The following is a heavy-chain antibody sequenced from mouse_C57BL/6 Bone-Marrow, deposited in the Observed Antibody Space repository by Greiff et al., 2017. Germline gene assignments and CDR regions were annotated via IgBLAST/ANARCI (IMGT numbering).Heavy chain of an antibody. J-gene: IGHJ2*01. CDR3: ARIKLPYFDY. V-gene: IGHV2-2*01. CDR1: GFSLTSYG. Sequence: VQLQQSGPGLVQPSQSLSITCTVSGFSLTSYGVHWVRQSPGKGLEWLGVLWSGGSTDYNAAFISRLSISKDNSKSQVFFKMNSLQADDTAIYYCARIKLPYFDYWGQGTTLTVSS. CDR2: LWSGGST.